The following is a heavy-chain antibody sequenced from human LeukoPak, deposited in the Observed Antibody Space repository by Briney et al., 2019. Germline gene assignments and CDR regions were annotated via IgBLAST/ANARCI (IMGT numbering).Heavy chain of an antibody. J-gene: IGHJ2*01. Sequence: PSETLSLTCALYGESFSSYSWSWTWVRQTPEKGLEWIGEIIEKGNANYNPSLKSRVTIDLDTSKNQFSLKLTSLTAADTPMYYCASGYYPPRWYFDLWGRGTLVTVSS. CDR3: ASGYYPPRWYFDL. CDR2: IIEKGNA. V-gene: IGHV4-34*12. D-gene: IGHD3-22*01. CDR1: GESFSSYS.